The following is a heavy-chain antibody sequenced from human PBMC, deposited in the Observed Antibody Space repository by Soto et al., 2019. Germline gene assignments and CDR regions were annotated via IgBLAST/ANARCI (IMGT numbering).Heavy chain of an antibody. Sequence: QVQLQQWGAGLLKPSETLSLTCAVYGGSFSGYYWSWIRQPPGKGLEWIGEINHSGSTNYNPSLKSRVTISVDTSKNQFSLKLSSVTASETAVYYCARGPPRITMVRGVITQPLDYWGQGTLVTVSS. CDR2: INHSGST. CDR1: GGSFSGYY. V-gene: IGHV4-34*01. D-gene: IGHD3-10*01. CDR3: ARGPPRITMVRGVITQPLDY. J-gene: IGHJ4*02.